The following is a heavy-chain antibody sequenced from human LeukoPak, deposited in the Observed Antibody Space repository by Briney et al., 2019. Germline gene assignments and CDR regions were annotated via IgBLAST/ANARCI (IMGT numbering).Heavy chain of an antibody. Sequence: PPETLSLTCAVSGVPFSNYYWSWVRQSPRQGLDWIGEINHSGYTNYNPSLKSRVTMSIDTSKNQFSLILTSVTAADAGVYYCTRAVAGHPDWGQGTLVTVSS. V-gene: IGHV4-34*01. CDR2: INHSGYT. J-gene: IGHJ4*02. CDR1: GVPFSNYY. CDR3: TRAVAGHPD. D-gene: IGHD6-19*01.